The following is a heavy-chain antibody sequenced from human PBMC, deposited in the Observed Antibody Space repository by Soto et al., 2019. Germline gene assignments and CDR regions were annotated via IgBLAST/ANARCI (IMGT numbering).Heavy chain of an antibody. J-gene: IGHJ4*02. CDR2: ISGSGGST. Sequence: PVGSLRLSCAASGFTFSSYAMSWVRQASGKGLEWVSAISGSGGSTYYADSVKGRFTISRDNSKNTLYLQMKSLRAEDTAVYYCAKHTMVRGVLAMEVYYFDYWGQGTLVTVSS. CDR3: AKHTMVRGVLAMEVYYFDY. V-gene: IGHV3-23*01. CDR1: GFTFSSYA. D-gene: IGHD3-10*01.